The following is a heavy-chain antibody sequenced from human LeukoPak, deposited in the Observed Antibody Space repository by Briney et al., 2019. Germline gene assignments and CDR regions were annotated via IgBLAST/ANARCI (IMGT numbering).Heavy chain of an antibody. CDR3: AIDRRASGSYYAD. V-gene: IGHV4-4*02. CDR1: GVSISGSNW. J-gene: IGHJ4*02. D-gene: IGHD1-26*01. Sequence: PSETLSLTCAVSGVSISGSNWWSWVRQPPGKGLEWIGEIYHRGSTNYNPSLKSRVIISVDKSKNQFSLKLSSVTAADTAMYYCAIDRRASGSYYADWGQGTLVTVSS. CDR2: IYHRGST.